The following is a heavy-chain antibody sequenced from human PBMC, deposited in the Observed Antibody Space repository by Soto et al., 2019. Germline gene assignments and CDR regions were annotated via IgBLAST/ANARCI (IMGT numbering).Heavy chain of an antibody. CDR2: IGGTGNTT. D-gene: IGHD2-2*01. V-gene: IGHV3-23*01. J-gene: IGHJ4*02. CDR1: GFTFRVYA. CDR3: ARIRQLLFVS. Sequence: VHLSESGGALVQPGGSLRLSCAASGFTFRVYAMSWFRQAPGGGVGGGSAIGGTGNTTYYAEPVKGRVTIARDNSRDTLYLQMTSLRVEDTAVYYCARIRQLLFVSWGQGTLVSVSS.